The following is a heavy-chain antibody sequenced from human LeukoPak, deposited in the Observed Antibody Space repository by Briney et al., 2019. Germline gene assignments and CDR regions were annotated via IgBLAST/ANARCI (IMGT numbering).Heavy chain of an antibody. CDR3: ARDLDSSGYY. D-gene: IGHD3-22*01. CDR2: MRTDGSSV. Sequence: GGSLRLSCVVSGFSLNSFWMDWVRQAPGKGLVWVAGMRTDGSSVDYADSVQGRFTISRDVGRNTVYLQMDSLRAEDTAVYYCARDLDSSGYYWGQGTLVTVSS. CDR1: GFSLNSFW. J-gene: IGHJ4*02. V-gene: IGHV3-74*01.